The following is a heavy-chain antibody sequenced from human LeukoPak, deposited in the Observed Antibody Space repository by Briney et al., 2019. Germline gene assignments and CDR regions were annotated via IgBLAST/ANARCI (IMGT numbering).Heavy chain of an antibody. CDR2: IRSDGSNK. D-gene: IGHD3-10*01. Sequence: GRSLTLSCPASGFTFSSYGMHWVRQAPGKGLEWVAFIRSDGSNKYYADSVKGQFTISRDNAKNTLYLQMNSLRVEDTAVYYCAKSGERRRPYYFDYWGQGTLVTVSS. V-gene: IGHV3-30*02. CDR1: GFTFSSYG. CDR3: AKSGERRRPYYFDY. J-gene: IGHJ4*02.